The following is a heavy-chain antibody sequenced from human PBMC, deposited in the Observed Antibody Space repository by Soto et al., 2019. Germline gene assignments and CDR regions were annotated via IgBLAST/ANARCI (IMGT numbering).Heavy chain of an antibody. D-gene: IGHD3-10*01. CDR2: IYYIGTT. V-gene: IGHV4-61*01. CDR3: ATNTSGRGWFES. J-gene: IGHJ5*01. Sequence: QVRLQESGPGLAKPSETLSLTCTVSGGSVRSPTHYWSWIRQSPGKGLEWIGKIYYIGTTDYNPSLECRVTILVNTSGTQFSLRLTSLTVADTAMYYFATNTSGRGWFESWGRGTLVVVSS. CDR1: GGSVRSPTHY.